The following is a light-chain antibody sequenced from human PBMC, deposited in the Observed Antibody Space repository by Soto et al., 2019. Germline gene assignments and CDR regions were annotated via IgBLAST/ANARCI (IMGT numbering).Light chain of an antibody. CDR3: QQYYSYPPT. V-gene: IGKV1-8*01. CDR2: AAS. Sequence: AIRMTQSPSSLSASTGDRVTITCRASQGISSYLAWYQQKPGKAPKVLIYAASTLQSGVPSRFSGSGSGTDFTLTISCLQSEDFATYDCQQYYSYPPTFGQGTKVEIK. CDR1: QGISSY. J-gene: IGKJ1*01.